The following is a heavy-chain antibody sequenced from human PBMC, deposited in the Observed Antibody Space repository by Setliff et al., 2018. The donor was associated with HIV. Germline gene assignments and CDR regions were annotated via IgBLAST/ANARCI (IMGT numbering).Heavy chain of an antibody. D-gene: IGHD6-6*01. CDR2: IYHSGGT. Sequence: SETLSLTCTVSGDSINNYYWTWIRQPPGKGLEWIGYIYHSGGTKYNPSLESRVTISVDTSRKHFSLNLSSVTAADTAVYYCARGLATSSRSSLVYWGQGILVTVSS. CDR3: ARGLATSSRSSLVY. CDR1: GDSINNYY. J-gene: IGHJ4*02. V-gene: IGHV4-59*01.